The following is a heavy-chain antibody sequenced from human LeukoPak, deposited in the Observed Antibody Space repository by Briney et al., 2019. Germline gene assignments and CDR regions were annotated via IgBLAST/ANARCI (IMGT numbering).Heavy chain of an antibody. V-gene: IGHV3-48*03. CDR2: ISSSGSTI. Sequence: GGSLRLSCAASGFTFSFYAMHWVRQAPGRGLEWVSYISSSGSTIYYADSVKGRFTISRDNARNSLDLQMDILRAEDTAVYYCARETDSTLFDYWGQGTLVTVSS. CDR3: ARETDSTLFDY. D-gene: IGHD2-2*01. CDR1: GFTFSFYA. J-gene: IGHJ4*02.